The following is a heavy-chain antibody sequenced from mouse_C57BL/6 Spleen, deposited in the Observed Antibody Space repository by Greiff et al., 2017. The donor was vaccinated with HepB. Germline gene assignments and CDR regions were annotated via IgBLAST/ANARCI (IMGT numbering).Heavy chain of an antibody. CDR2: INPSTGGT. CDR1: GYSFTGYY. V-gene: IGHV1-42*01. J-gene: IGHJ2*01. CDR3: ARVLYYFDY. Sequence: VQLQQSGPELVKPGASVKISCKASGYSFTGYYMNWVKQSPEKSLEWIGEINPSTGGTTYNQKFKAKATLTVDKSSSTAYMQLKSLTSEDSAVYYCARVLYYFDYWGQGTTLTVSS.